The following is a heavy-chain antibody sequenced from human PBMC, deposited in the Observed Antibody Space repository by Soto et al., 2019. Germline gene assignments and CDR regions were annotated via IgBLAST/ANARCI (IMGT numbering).Heavy chain of an antibody. CDR1: GFTFDDYA. V-gene: IGHV3-9*01. Sequence: GGSLRLSCAASGFTFDDYAMHWVRQAPGKGLEWVSGISWNSGSIGYADSVKGRFTISRDNAKNSLYLQMNSLKASDTAMYYCASGHYYYMDVWGKGTTVTVSS. D-gene: IGHD6-25*01. CDR3: ASGHYYYMDV. J-gene: IGHJ6*03. CDR2: ISWNSGSI.